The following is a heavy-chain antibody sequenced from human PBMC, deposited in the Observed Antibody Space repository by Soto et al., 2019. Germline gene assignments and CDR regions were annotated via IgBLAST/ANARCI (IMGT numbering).Heavy chain of an antibody. D-gene: IGHD3-3*01. Sequence: QITLNESGPTQVNPRQTLTLTCTFSGFSLTTSGVGVGWIRQSPGKAPEWLALIYWDDDKRYSPSLKNRLTITKDTSKNQVVLTMADLDPADTATYYCAHRVLRTVFGLVTTTAIYFDFWGQGTPVAVSS. CDR1: GFSLTTSGVG. CDR2: IYWDDDK. CDR3: AHRVLRTVFGLVTTTAIYFDF. J-gene: IGHJ4*02. V-gene: IGHV2-5*02.